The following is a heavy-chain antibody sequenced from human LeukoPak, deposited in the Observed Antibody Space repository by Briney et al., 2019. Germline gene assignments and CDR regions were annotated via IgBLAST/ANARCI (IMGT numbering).Heavy chain of an antibody. D-gene: IGHD4-23*01. CDR1: GGSFSGYY. CDR3: ARHGGRNRFDP. Sequence: PSETLSLTCAVYGGSFSGYYWSWIRQPPGKGLEWIGYIYDSGSTNYNPSLKSRVTISVDTSKNQFSLKLNSVTAADTAVYYCARHGGRNRFDPWGQGTLVTVSS. V-gene: IGHV4-59*08. J-gene: IGHJ5*02. CDR2: IYDSGST.